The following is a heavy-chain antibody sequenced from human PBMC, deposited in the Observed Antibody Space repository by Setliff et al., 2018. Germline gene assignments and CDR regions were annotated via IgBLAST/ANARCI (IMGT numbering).Heavy chain of an antibody. CDR2: ISAYNGNT. Sequence: ASVKVSCKASGYTFTSYGISWARQAPGQGLEWMGWISAYNGNTNYAQKLQGRVTMTTDTSTSTAYMELRSLRSDDTAVYYCARGEGGIAAAGLFDYWGQGTLVTVSS. D-gene: IGHD6-13*01. J-gene: IGHJ4*02. CDR3: ARGEGGIAAAGLFDY. V-gene: IGHV1-18*01. CDR1: GYTFTSYG.